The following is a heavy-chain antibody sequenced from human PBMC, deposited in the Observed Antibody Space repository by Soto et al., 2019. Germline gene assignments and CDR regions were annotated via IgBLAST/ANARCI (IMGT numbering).Heavy chain of an antibody. CDR2: IYYSGST. CDR3: ARVWSSGYLPLFDY. V-gene: IGHV4-59*01. Sequence: PSETLSLTCTVSGGSISPYYWSWIRQPPGKGLEWIGYIYYSGSTNYNPSLKSRVTISVDPSKNQFSLKLTSVTAADTAVYYCARVWSSGYLPLFDYWGQGTLVTVSS. J-gene: IGHJ4*02. CDR1: GGSISPYY. D-gene: IGHD3-22*01.